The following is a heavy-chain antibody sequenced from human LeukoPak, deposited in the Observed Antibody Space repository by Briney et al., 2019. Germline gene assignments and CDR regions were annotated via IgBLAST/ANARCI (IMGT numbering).Heavy chain of an antibody. D-gene: IGHD3-3*01. CDR1: GYTFTGYY. Sequence: ASVKVSCKTSGYTFTGYYLHWVRQAPGQGLEWMGWINPNSGGTNYAQNFQGRVTMTGDTSISTAYMELSRLRSDDTAVYYCARDIGEGAQGYYDFWSGDYYFDYWGQGTLVTVSS. J-gene: IGHJ4*02. CDR3: ARDIGEGAQGYYDFWSGDYYFDY. V-gene: IGHV1-2*02. CDR2: INPNSGGT.